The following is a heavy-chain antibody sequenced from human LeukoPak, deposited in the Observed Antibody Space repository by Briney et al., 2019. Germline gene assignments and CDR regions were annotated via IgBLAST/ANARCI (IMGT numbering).Heavy chain of an antibody. D-gene: IGHD4-23*01. CDR3: ARETTVVTPGRNYYYYYMDV. V-gene: IGHV4-59*12. J-gene: IGHJ6*03. CDR1: GGSISSYY. CDR2: IYYSGST. Sequence: SETLSLTCTVSGGSISSYYWSWIRQPPGKGLEWIGYIYYSGSTNYNPSLKSRVTISVDTSKNQFPLRLSSVTAADTAVYYCARETTVVTPGRNYYYYYMDVWGKGTTVTISS.